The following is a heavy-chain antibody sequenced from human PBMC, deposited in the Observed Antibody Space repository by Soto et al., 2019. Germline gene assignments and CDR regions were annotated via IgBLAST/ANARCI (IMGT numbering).Heavy chain of an antibody. V-gene: IGHV4-4*02. Sequence: QVLLQESGPGLVQPSGTLSLSCAVSGGSVSSSFFWGWVRQPPGKGLEWTGDIFHSGSVNYNPSLQRRVTISRDKSKNQFSLELNSVTTADTAVYYCARSFGWYAIDYWGQGTLVIVSS. J-gene: IGHJ4*02. CDR3: ARSFGWYAIDY. CDR1: GGSVSSSFF. CDR2: IFHSGSV. D-gene: IGHD6-19*01.